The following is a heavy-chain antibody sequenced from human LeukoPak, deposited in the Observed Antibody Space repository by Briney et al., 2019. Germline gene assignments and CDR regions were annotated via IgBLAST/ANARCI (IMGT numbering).Heavy chain of an antibody. CDR2: ISSSSSYT. CDR3: ARVFGDQNSYYFDY. Sequence: GGSPRLSCAASGFTFSDYYMSWIRQAPGKGLEWVSYISSSSSYTNYADSVKGRFTISRDNAKNSLYLQMNSLRAEDTAVYYCARVFGDQNSYYFDYWGQGTLVTVSS. V-gene: IGHV3-11*03. J-gene: IGHJ4*02. D-gene: IGHD2-21*02. CDR1: GFTFSDYY.